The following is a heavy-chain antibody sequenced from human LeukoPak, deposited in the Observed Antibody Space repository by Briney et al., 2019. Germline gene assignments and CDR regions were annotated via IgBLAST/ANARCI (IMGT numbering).Heavy chain of an antibody. D-gene: IGHD3-10*01. V-gene: IGHV4-34*01. CDR1: GGSFSGYY. CDR3: ARGRVLWFGERKVGKEFDP. Sequence: SETLSLTCAVYGGSFSGYYWSWIRQPPGKGLEWIGEINHSGSTNYNPSLKSRVTISVDTSKNQFSLKLSSVTAADTAVYYCARGRVLWFGERKVGKEFDPWGQGTLVTVSS. J-gene: IGHJ5*02. CDR2: INHSGST.